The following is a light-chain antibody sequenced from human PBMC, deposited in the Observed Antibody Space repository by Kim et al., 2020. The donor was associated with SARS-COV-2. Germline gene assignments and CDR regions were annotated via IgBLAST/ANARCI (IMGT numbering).Light chain of an antibody. CDR3: CSYTSSSTLNVV. J-gene: IGLJ2*01. V-gene: IGLV2-14*03. CDR1: SSDVGGYNS. Sequence: QSALTQPASVSGSPGQSITISCTGTSSDVGGYNSVSWYQQHPGKAPKLMIYDVTNRTSGVSNRLSVSKSGNTASLTISGLQAEDEADYYYCSYTSSSTLNVVFGGGTQLTVL. CDR2: DVT.